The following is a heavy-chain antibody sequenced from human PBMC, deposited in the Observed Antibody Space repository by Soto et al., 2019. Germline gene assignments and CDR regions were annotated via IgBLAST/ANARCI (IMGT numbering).Heavy chain of an antibody. J-gene: IGHJ4*02. Sequence: PSETLSLTYTVSGASITGSDGWSWVRQTPEKGLEWIGEIYHSGTTNYHPSLKSRVTISRDKSKNQFSLNLTSVTTEDTAVYYCARFTGADSSGYFDYWGQGTPVTVSS. CDR2: IYHSGTT. V-gene: IGHV4-4*02. CDR3: ARFTGADSSGYFDY. D-gene: IGHD3-22*01. CDR1: GASITGSDG.